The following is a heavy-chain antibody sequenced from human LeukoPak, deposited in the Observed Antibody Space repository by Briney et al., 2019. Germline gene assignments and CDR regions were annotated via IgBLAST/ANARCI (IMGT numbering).Heavy chain of an antibody. CDR1: GYTFTSYY. J-gene: IGHJ4*02. D-gene: IGHD4-17*01. CDR3: ARNPVITKYFDY. V-gene: IGHV1-46*01. CDR2: INPSGGST. Sequence: ASVKVSCKASGYTFTSYYMHWVRQAPGQGLEWMGIINPSGGSTRYAQKFQGRVTMTRDTSTSTVYMELSSLRSEDTAVYYCARNPVITKYFDYWGQGTLVTVSS.